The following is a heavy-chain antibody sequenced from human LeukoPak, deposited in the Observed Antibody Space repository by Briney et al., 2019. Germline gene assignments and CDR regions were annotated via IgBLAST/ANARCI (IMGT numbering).Heavy chain of an antibody. V-gene: IGHV4-59*01. D-gene: IGHD1-1*01. CDR1: GGSISSYY. CDR2: IYYSGST. Sequence: SETLSLTCTVSGGSISSYYWSWIRQPPGKGLEWIGYIYYSGSTNYNPSLKSRVTISVDTSKNQFSLKLSSVTAADTAVYYCARAVFYNTIDYWGQGTLVTVSS. CDR3: ARAVFYNTIDY. J-gene: IGHJ4*02.